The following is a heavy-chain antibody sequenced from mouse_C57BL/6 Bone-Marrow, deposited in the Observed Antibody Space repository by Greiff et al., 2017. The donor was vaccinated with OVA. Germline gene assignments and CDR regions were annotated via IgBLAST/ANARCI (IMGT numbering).Heavy chain of an antibody. V-gene: IGHV1-81*01. CDR3: ARGVITTVEGFAY. Sequence: VQLQQSGAELARPGASVKLSCKASGYTFTSYGISWVKQRPGQGLEWIGEIYPRSGNTNYNEKFKGKATLTADKSSSTAYMELRSLTSEDSAVYFCARGVITTVEGFAYWGQGTLVTVSA. CDR2: IYPRSGNT. D-gene: IGHD1-1*01. J-gene: IGHJ3*01. CDR1: GYTFTSYG.